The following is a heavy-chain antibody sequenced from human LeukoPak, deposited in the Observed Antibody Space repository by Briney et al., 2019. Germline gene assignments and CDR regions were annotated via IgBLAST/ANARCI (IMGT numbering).Heavy chain of an antibody. J-gene: IGHJ4*02. Sequence: GGSLRLSCAASGFTLNNYAMNWVRQAPGKGLEWVSGISGTAGRTYYADSVKGRFTISRDNSKNTLLLQMGSLRAEDTAVYYCERGTKVVALTPLDYWGQGTLVTVSS. CDR2: ISGTAGRT. CDR3: ERGTKVVALTPLDY. D-gene: IGHD2-15*01. CDR1: GFTLNNYA. V-gene: IGHV3-23*01.